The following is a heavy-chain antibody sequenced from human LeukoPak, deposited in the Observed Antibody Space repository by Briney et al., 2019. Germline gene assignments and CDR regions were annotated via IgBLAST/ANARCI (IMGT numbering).Heavy chain of an antibody. CDR2: INYDGTTT. V-gene: IGHV3-74*01. J-gene: IGHJ4*02. Sequence: SGGSLRLSCATSGCNLSSYWMHAVRQAPVKGRVWISRINYDGTTTRYADSVKGRFTISRDNAKNTLYLQMNSLRAEDTTAFYCGRGRPRGYSGYVIDYWGQGTPITVSS. CDR1: GCNLSSYW. D-gene: IGHD5-12*01. CDR3: GRGRPRGYSGYVIDY.